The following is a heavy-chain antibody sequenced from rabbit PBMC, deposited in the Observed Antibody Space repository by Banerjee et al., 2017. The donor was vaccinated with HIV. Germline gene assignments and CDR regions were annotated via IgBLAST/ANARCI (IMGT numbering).Heavy chain of an antibody. Sequence: QSLEESGGGLVTPGASLTLTCTASGIDFSSSYYMCWVRQAPGKGLEWIGCIYSGSSGSTYYASWAKGRFTISKTSSTTVTLQMTSLTAADTATYFCARGGDAGGDGYNLWGQGTLVTVS. V-gene: IGHV1S40*01. D-gene: IGHD4-2*01. CDR1: GIDFSSSYY. CDR2: IYSGSSGST. J-gene: IGHJ4*01. CDR3: ARGGDAGGDGYNL.